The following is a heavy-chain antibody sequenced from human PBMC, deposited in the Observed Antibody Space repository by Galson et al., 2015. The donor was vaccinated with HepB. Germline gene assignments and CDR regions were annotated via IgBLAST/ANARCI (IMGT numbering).Heavy chain of an antibody. V-gene: IGHV4-39*01. Sequence: TLSLTCTVSGGSISSSSHYWAWIRQPPGKGLEWIGSIYYSGTTYYNPSLKSRVTISVDTTKNQFSLRLSSVTAADTAVYYCARPDSNYWSPGDAFDIWGQGTVVTVSS. CDR3: ARPDSNYWSPGDAFDI. CDR2: IYYSGTT. J-gene: IGHJ3*02. CDR1: GGSISSSSHY. D-gene: IGHD2-8*02.